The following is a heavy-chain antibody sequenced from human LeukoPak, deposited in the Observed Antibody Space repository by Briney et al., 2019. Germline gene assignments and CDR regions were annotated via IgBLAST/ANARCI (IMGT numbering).Heavy chain of an antibody. J-gene: IGHJ4*02. Sequence: SETLSLTCTVSGGSISSYYWSWIRQPPGKGLEWIGYIYYSGSTNYNPSLKSRVTISVDRSKNQFSLKLSSVTAADTAVYYCARAYSSSWYTIDYWGQGTLVTVSS. D-gene: IGHD6-13*01. V-gene: IGHV4-59*12. CDR2: IYYSGST. CDR1: GGSISSYY. CDR3: ARAYSSSWYTIDY.